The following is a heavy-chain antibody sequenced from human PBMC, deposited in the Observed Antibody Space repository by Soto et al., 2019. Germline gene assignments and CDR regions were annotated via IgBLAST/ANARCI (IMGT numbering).Heavy chain of an antibody. J-gene: IGHJ6*02. CDR2: MNPINGAT. Sequence: ASVKVSCKASGYDFTAYDINWVRQASGQGLEWMGWMNPINGATGSARRFQGRASMTRNTATGTAYLELTSLRSDDTAVYYCGRGPSPRAPAGGTPFYYAMDVWGQGTTVTVSS. CDR3: GRGPSPRAPAGGTPFYYAMDV. V-gene: IGHV1-8*02. D-gene: IGHD6-13*01. CDR1: GYDFTAYD.